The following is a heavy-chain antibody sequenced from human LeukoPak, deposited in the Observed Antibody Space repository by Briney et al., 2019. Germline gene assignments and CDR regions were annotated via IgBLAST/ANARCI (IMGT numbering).Heavy chain of an antibody. Sequence: SVKVSCKDSGGTFSSYAISWVRQAPGQGLEWMGGIIPIFGTANYAQKFQGRVTITADESTSTAYMDLSSLRSEDTAVYYCARRPEGIYNDVFDIWGQGTMVTVSS. CDR3: ARRPEGIYNDVFDI. CDR2: IIPIFGTA. J-gene: IGHJ3*02. CDR1: GGTFSSYA. V-gene: IGHV1-69*13. D-gene: IGHD5-24*01.